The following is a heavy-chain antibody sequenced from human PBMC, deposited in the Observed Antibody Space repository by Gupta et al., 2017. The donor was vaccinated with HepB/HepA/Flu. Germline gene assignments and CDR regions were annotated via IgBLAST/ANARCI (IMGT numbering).Heavy chain of an antibody. D-gene: IGHD6-13*01. Sequence: EVQLVESGGGLIQPGGSLRLSCAASGFTVSSNYMSWVRQAPGKGREWVSVIYSGGSTYYADSVKGRFTISRDNSKNTLYLQMNSLRAEDTAVYYCARDRAAGPFVFDYWGQGTLVTVSS. CDR2: IYSGGST. V-gene: IGHV3-53*01. J-gene: IGHJ4*02. CDR1: GFTVSSNY. CDR3: ARDRAAGPFVFDY.